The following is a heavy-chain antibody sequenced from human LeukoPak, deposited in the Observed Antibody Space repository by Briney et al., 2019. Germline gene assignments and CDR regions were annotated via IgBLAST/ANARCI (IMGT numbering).Heavy chain of an antibody. V-gene: IGHV1-2*02. CDR3: AREREYRSSSYAFDY. D-gene: IGHD6-6*01. CDR1: GYTFTGYY. CDR2: VNPNSGGT. J-gene: IGHJ4*02. Sequence: SVTLSRKASGYTFTGYYMHWVRQAPGQGLEWMGWVNPNSGGTNFEQKFQGRVTMTRDTSISTAYMELSRLRSDDTAVYFCAREREYRSSSYAFDYWGQGTLVT.